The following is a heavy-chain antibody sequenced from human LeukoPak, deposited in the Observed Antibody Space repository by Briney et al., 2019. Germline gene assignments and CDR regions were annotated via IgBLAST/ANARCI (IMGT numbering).Heavy chain of an antibody. CDR2: MNPNSGNT. D-gene: IGHD5-18*01. CDR1: GYTFTGYL. CDR3: ARGGIRGYSYVNGY. J-gene: IGHJ4*02. V-gene: IGHV1-8*02. Sequence: ASVKVSCKASGYTFTGYLMHWVRQATGQGLEWMGWMNPNSGNTGYAQKFQGRVTMTRNTSISTAYMELSSLRSEDTAVYYCARGGIRGYSYVNGYWGQGTLVTVSS.